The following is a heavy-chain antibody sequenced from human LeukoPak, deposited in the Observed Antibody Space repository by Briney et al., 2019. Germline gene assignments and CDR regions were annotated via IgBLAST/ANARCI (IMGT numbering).Heavy chain of an antibody. Sequence: SQTLSLTCTVSGGSISSGGYYWTWLRQHPGKGLEWLRYIYYSGSTYYNPSLKSRVTISVDTSKNQFSLKLSSVTAADTAVYYCARLGDSSGYYGDDLYDFDYWGQGTLVTVSS. CDR1: GGSISSGGYY. D-gene: IGHD3-22*01. J-gene: IGHJ4*02. CDR3: ARLGDSSGYYGDDLYDFDY. V-gene: IGHV4-31*03. CDR2: IYYSGST.